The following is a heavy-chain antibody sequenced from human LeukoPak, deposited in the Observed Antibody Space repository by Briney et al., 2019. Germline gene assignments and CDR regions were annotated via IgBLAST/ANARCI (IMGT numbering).Heavy chain of an antibody. V-gene: IGHV3-30-3*01. CDR1: GFTFSDHY. CDR3: ARGLYSSSGPTY. CDR2: ISYDGSNK. Sequence: GGSLRLSCAASGFTFSDHYMDWVRQAPGKGLEWVALISYDGSNKYYADSVKGRFTISRDNSKNTLYLQMNSLRAEDTAVYYCARGLYSSSGPTYWGQGTLVTVSS. J-gene: IGHJ4*02. D-gene: IGHD6-19*01.